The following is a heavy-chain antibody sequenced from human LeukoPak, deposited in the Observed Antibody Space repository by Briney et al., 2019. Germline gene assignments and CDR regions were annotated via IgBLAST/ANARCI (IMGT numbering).Heavy chain of an antibody. CDR3: AWFGVTHGLDV. CDR1: GFSLSNYW. Sequence: GGSLRLSCAASGFSLSNYWMSWVRQAPGKGLEWVANINQDGSDRYYVDSVMGRFTISKDNAKNSVYLQMNSLRPEDTAIYYCAWFGVTHGLDVWGQGTTVTVSS. D-gene: IGHD3-10*01. CDR2: INQDGSDR. V-gene: IGHV3-7*01. J-gene: IGHJ6*02.